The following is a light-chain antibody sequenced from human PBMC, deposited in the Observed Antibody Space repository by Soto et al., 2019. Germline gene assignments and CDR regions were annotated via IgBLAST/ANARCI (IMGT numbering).Light chain of an antibody. V-gene: IGKV3-15*01. CDR1: SGVSSN. CDR2: DAS. CDR3: QQYNDLPLA. J-gene: IGKJ3*01. Sequence: IVMTQSPASLSLSPGERVTISCRASSGVSSNLAWYQQKPGQAPRLLIYDASTRASGIPARFSGSGSGREFTLTISSLQSEDFAAYYCQQYNDLPLAFGPGTRVKIK.